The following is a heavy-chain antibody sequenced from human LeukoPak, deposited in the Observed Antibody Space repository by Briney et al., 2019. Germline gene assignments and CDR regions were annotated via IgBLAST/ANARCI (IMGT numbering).Heavy chain of an antibody. J-gene: IGHJ3*02. CDR2: IIPIFGTA. Sequence: SVKVSCKASGGTFSSYAISWVRQAPGHGLEWMGGIIPIFGTANYAQKSQRRVAITADESTSTAYMELSSLRSEDTAVYYCARAVAGTVYVAFDIWGPGTMVTVSS. CDR1: GGTFSSYA. D-gene: IGHD6-19*01. V-gene: IGHV1-69*01. CDR3: ARAVAGTVYVAFDI.